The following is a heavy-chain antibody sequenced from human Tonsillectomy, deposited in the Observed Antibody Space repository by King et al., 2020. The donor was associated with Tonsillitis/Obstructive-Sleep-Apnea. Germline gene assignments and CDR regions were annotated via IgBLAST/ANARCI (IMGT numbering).Heavy chain of an antibody. D-gene: IGHD3-10*01. Sequence: VQLVESGGGLVQPGGSLRLSCAASGFTFSRFAMSWVRQAPGKGLEWVSAISGSGGSTYYADSVKGRFTISRDNSKNTLYLQMNSLRAEDTAVYYCAKVLYGSGSYSNYYYYYYMDVWGKGTTVTVSS. CDR2: ISGSGGST. J-gene: IGHJ6*03. CDR1: GFTFSRFA. V-gene: IGHV3-23*04. CDR3: AKVLYGSGSYSNYYYYYYMDV.